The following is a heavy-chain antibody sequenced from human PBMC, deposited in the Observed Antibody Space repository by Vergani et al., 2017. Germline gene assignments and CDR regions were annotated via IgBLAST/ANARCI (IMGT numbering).Heavy chain of an antibody. CDR3: ARHHEDYGDYGAFDM. V-gene: IGHV5-51*01. D-gene: IGHD4-17*01. J-gene: IGHJ3*02. CDR1: GNRFSTDW. Sequence: EVQLLQSGPEVKKPGESLKISCQGSGNRFSTDWIGLVRQRPGKGLEWMGIIYIGDSDTRYSPSFQGQVTISADKSISIIYLQWSSLEASDTAMYYCARHHEDYGDYGAFDMWGQGTMVIVSS. CDR2: IYIGDSDT.